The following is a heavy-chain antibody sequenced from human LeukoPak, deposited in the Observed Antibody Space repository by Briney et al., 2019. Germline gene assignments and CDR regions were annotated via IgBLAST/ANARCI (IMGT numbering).Heavy chain of an antibody. CDR3: ATGYYDSSGYHRNDAFDI. D-gene: IGHD3-22*01. Sequence: GGSLRLSCAASGFTFSSYAMSWVRQAPGKGLEWVSAISGSSGSTYYADSVKGRFTISRDNSKNTLYLQMNSLRAEDTAVYYCATGYYDSSGYHRNDAFDIWGQGTMVTVSS. CDR1: GFTFSSYA. V-gene: IGHV3-23*01. CDR2: ISGSSGST. J-gene: IGHJ3*02.